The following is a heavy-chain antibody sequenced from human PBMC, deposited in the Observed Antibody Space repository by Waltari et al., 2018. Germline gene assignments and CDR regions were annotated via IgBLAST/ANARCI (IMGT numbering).Heavy chain of an antibody. J-gene: IGHJ4*02. Sequence: QVQLVQSGSELKKPGTSVKISCKASGYTVTDSSLNWVRKASGQGFEWMARINTKTWKSTYAPDFTGRFVVSLDTSVSTAYLEIISLKAEDTAVYYCARGRPPDYGLDNWGQGTLVTVSA. CDR2: INTKTWKS. D-gene: IGHD4-17*01. V-gene: IGHV7-4-1*02. CDR3: ARGRPPDYGLDN. CDR1: GYTVTDSS.